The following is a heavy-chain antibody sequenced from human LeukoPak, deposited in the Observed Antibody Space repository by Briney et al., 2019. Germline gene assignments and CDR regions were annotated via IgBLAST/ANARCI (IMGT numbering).Heavy chain of an antibody. CDR3: ARVGGGDVDIVAVIDY. Sequence: GASVKVSCKASGYTFTSYYMHWVRQAPGQGLGWMGIVTPSGGSTSYAHKFQGRVTMTRDTSTSTAYMELRSLRSDDTAVYYCARVGGGDVDIVAVIDYWGQGTLVTVSS. CDR1: GYTFTSYY. J-gene: IGHJ4*02. V-gene: IGHV1-46*01. D-gene: IGHD5-12*01. CDR2: VTPSGGST.